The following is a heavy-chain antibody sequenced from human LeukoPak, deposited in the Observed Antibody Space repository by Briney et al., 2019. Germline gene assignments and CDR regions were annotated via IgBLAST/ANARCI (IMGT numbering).Heavy chain of an antibody. CDR2: ISSDGRNT. Sequence: PGGSLRLSCVASGFTFVHFSMHWVRQAPGKGLEWVAFISSDGRNTFHADSVKGRFTISRDNSKNTLYLQMNTLTTEDTSVYYCAKETLPLGLGFDYWGQGTLVTVSS. CDR3: AKETLPLGLGFDY. D-gene: IGHD3/OR15-3a*01. J-gene: IGHJ4*02. V-gene: IGHV3-30*02. CDR1: GFTFVHFS.